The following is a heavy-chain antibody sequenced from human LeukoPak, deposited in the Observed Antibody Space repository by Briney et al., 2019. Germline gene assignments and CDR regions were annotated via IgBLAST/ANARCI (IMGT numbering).Heavy chain of an antibody. V-gene: IGHV3-15*01. D-gene: IGHD6-19*01. J-gene: IGHJ4*02. CDR3: TTAALSGWYSEPIDY. CDR1: GFTFSNAW. Sequence: KPGGSLLLSCAASGFTFSNAWMSWGRQAPGKGLEGVGRIKSKTDGGTTDSAAPVKGRFTISRDDSKNTLYLQMSSLKTEDTAVYYCTTAALSGWYSEPIDYWGQGTLVTVSS. CDR2: IKSKTDGGTT.